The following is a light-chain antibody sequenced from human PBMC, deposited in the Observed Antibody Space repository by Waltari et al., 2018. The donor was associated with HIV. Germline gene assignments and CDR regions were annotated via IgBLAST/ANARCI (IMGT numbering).Light chain of an antibody. CDR3: QQYNNWPGIT. J-gene: IGKJ3*01. V-gene: IGKV3-15*01. CDR1: QSINNN. Sequence: EILMTQAPATLSVSPGERATLSCRASQSINNNFAWYQQKPGQAPRLRIYGASTGATGVPARFSGSGSGTEFTLTISSLQSEDFAVYYCQQYNNWPGITFGPGTKVDIK. CDR2: GAS.